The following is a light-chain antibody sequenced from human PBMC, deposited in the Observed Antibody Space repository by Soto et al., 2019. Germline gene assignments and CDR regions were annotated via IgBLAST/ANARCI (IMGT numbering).Light chain of an antibody. Sequence: IVVSLSPATLSVSQGERATLSCRASQSVSSNLAWYQQKPGQAPRLLIYGASTRATGIPARFSGSGSGTEFTLTISSLQSEDFAVYYCQQYNNWPQTFGQGTKVDI. J-gene: IGKJ1*01. CDR1: QSVSSN. CDR2: GAS. CDR3: QQYNNWPQT. V-gene: IGKV3-15*01.